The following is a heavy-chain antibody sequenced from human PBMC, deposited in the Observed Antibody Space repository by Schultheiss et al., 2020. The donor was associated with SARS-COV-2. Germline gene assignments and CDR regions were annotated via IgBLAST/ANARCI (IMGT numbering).Heavy chain of an antibody. CDR3: ARLIAARPHGDAFDI. D-gene: IGHD6-6*01. CDR1: GFTFSSYA. V-gene: IGHV3-64*04. Sequence: GGSLRLSCSASGFTFSSYAMHWVRQAPGKGLEYVSAISSNGGSTYYADFVKGRFTISRDNAKNSLYLQMNSLRAEDTAVYYCARLIAARPHGDAFDIWGQGTMVTVSS. J-gene: IGHJ3*02. CDR2: ISSNGGST.